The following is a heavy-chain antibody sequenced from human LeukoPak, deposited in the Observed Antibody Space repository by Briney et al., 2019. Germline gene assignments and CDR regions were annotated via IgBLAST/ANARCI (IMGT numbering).Heavy chain of an antibody. CDR1: GGSFSGYY. CDR3: ARGRGSSSWYLIPFNWFDP. Sequence: SETLSLTCAVYGGSFSGYYWSWIRQPPGKGLEWIGEINHSGSTNYNPSLKSRVTISVDTSKNQFSLKLSSVTAADTAAYYCARGRGSSSWYLIPFNWFDPWGQGTLVTVSS. V-gene: IGHV4-34*01. D-gene: IGHD6-13*01. J-gene: IGHJ5*02. CDR2: INHSGST.